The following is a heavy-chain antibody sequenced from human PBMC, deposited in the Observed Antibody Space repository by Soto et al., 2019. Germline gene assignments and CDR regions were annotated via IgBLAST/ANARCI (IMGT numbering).Heavy chain of an antibody. CDR1: GGTFSSYA. Sequence: QVQLVQSGAEVKKPGSSVKVSCKASGGTFSSYAISWVRQAPGQGLEWMGGIIPIFGTANYAQKFQGRVTITADESTSTAHMELSSLRSEDTAVYYCARGPQVYYYDSSGYPFDYWGQGTLVTVSS. CDR3: ARGPQVYYYDSSGYPFDY. CDR2: IIPIFGTA. J-gene: IGHJ4*02. D-gene: IGHD3-22*01. V-gene: IGHV1-69*01.